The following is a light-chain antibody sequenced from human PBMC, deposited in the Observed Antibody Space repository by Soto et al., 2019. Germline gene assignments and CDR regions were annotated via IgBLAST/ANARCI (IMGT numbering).Light chain of an antibody. V-gene: IGKV1-33*01. Sequence: DIQMTQSPSSVSAVVVDIVTITCRASQRISSYLNWYQQKPGKAPKLLIYDEYNLETGVPSRFSGSGSGTDFTLTISSLQPEDIATYYCQLKGTCGQGTRLEIK. CDR2: DEY. CDR3: QLKGT. J-gene: IGKJ5*01. CDR1: QRISSY.